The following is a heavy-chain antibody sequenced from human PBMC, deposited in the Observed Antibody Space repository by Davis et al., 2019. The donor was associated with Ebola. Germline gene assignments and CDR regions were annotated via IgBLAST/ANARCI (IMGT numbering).Heavy chain of an antibody. J-gene: IGHJ5*02. V-gene: IGHV4-4*02. D-gene: IGHD3-3*01. CDR2: IYHSGST. CDR3: ARGGPVWSGYYTWFDP. Sequence: MPGGSLRLSCAVSGGSISSSNWWSWVRQPPGKGLEWIGEIYHSGSTNYNPSLKSRVTISVDTSKNQFSLKLSSVTAADTAVYYCARGGPVWSGYYTWFDPWGQGTLVTVSS. CDR1: GGSISSSNW.